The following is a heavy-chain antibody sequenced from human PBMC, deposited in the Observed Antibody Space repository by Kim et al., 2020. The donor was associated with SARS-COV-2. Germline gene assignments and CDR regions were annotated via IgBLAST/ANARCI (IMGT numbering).Heavy chain of an antibody. Sequence: ASVKVSCKTSGYIFTSYEINWVRQAPGQGLEWMGWLNPRSGDTDYIQKFQGRLTMTMNTSTNTVYLELSSLRSEDTAFYYCTRGGDCSDSSCYKLAPFDLWGQGTLVSVSS. J-gene: IGHJ4*02. D-gene: IGHD2-15*01. V-gene: IGHV1-8*01. CDR1: GYIFTSYE. CDR2: LNPRSGDT. CDR3: TRGGDCSDSSCYKLAPFDL.